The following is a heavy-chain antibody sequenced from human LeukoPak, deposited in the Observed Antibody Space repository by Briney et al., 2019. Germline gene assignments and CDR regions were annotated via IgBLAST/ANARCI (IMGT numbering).Heavy chain of an antibody. V-gene: IGHV1-18*01. Sequence: GASVKVSCKASGYAFTSYGITWVRQASGQGLEWMGWISAKRGNTDYAQKLQGRVTMTTDTSTSTAYMELRSLRSDDTAVYYCARDMYSSGRVPFDYWGQGTLVTVSS. D-gene: IGHD6-19*01. CDR3: ARDMYSSGRVPFDY. J-gene: IGHJ4*02. CDR2: ISAKRGNT. CDR1: GYAFTSYG.